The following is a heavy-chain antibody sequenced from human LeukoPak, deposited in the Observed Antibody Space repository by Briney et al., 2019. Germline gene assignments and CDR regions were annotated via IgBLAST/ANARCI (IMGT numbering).Heavy chain of an antibody. CDR3: ARQGIVVADSFDP. D-gene: IGHD6-19*01. CDR1: GCRFTNYX. V-gene: IGHV5-10-1*01. CDR2: VDPTDSYT. Sequence: GESPKISCKGSGCRFTNYXXXWVRQMPGKGLXXXGRVDPTDSYTNYSPSFQGHVAISVDKSIRTAYLQWSSLKASDTAMYYCARQGIVVADSFDPWGQGTLVTVSS. J-gene: IGHJ5*02.